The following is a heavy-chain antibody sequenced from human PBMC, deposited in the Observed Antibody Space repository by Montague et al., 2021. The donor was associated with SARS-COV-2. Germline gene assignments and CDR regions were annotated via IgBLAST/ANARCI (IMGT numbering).Heavy chain of an antibody. CDR3: TRNAHYGSASYYIDY. D-gene: IGHD3-10*01. CDR2: IYYSVDT. Sequence: SETLSLTCTVSGASVNSGDFYWSWIRQAPGKGLEWMGYIYYSVDTNYXXXLKSRISISVDRSMNQFSLKLSSVTAADTAVYFCTRNAHYGSASYYIDYWGLGTVVIVSS. J-gene: IGHJ4*02. V-gene: IGHV4-61*08. CDR1: GASVNSGDFY.